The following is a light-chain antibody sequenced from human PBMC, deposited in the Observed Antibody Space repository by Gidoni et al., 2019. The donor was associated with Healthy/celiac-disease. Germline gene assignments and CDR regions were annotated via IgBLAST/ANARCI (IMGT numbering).Light chain of an antibody. CDR3: ATWDDSLNGRKV. J-gene: IGLJ1*01. V-gene: IGLV1-44*01. CDR1: SSNVGSNT. Sequence: QSVLTQPPSASGTPGQRVTISCSGSSSNVGSNTVNWYQQLPGTAPKLLIYTNKQRPPGVPDRFSGSKSGTSASLAISGLQSEDEADYYCATWDDSLNGRKVFGAGTRVTVL. CDR2: TNK.